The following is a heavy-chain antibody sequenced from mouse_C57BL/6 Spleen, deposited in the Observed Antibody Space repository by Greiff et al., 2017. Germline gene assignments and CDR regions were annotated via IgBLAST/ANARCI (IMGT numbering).Heavy chain of an antibody. CDR3: ATALFAY. V-gene: IGHV5-15*01. CDR1: GFTFSDYG. Sequence: EVKVVESGGGLVQPGGSLKLSCAASGFTFSDYGMAWVRQAPRKGPEWVAFISNLAYSIYYADTVTGRFTISRENAKNTLYLEMSSLRSEDTAMYYCATALFAYWGQGTLVTVSA. CDR2: ISNLAYSI. J-gene: IGHJ3*01.